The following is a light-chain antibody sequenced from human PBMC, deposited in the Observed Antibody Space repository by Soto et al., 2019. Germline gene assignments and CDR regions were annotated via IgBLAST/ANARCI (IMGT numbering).Light chain of an antibody. CDR3: QQYNNWPMYT. Sequence: EIVMTQSPATLSVSPGERATLSCRASQSVGSNLAWYQQKPGQAPRLLIYDASTRATGLPARFSGGGSGTEFTLTISSLQSEDFSFYYCQQYNNWPMYTFGQGTKLEIK. CDR2: DAS. J-gene: IGKJ2*01. V-gene: IGKV3-15*01. CDR1: QSVGSN.